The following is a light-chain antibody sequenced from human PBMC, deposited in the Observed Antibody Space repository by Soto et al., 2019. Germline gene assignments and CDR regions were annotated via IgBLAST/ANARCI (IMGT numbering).Light chain of an antibody. CDR3: QQSYVTPRT. Sequence: EIQITQSPSSLSGSVGERVSITCRASQSISSYLNWYQQKPGNAPKFLIYAASRLQSGVPSRFSGSGSGTDFTLTISSLQPEDFATYYCQQSYVTPRTFGQGAKVDI. V-gene: IGKV1-39*01. J-gene: IGKJ1*01. CDR2: AAS. CDR1: QSISSY.